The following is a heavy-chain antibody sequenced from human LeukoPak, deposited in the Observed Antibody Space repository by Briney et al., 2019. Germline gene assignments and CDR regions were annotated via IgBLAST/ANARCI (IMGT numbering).Heavy chain of an antibody. Sequence: GESLKISCKGSGYSFTSYWIGWVRRMPGKGLEWMGIIYPGDSDTRYSPSFQGQVTISADKSINTAYLQWSSLKASDTAMYYCARPSRPQGYDAFDIWGQGTMVTVSS. J-gene: IGHJ3*02. D-gene: IGHD3-22*01. CDR2: IYPGDSDT. CDR1: GYSFTSYW. V-gene: IGHV5-51*01. CDR3: ARPSRPQGYDAFDI.